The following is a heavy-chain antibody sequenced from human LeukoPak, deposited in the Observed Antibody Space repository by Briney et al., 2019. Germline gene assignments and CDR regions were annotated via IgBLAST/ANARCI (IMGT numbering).Heavy chain of an antibody. J-gene: IGHJ5*02. CDR2: INNDGRGT. CDR1: GFTFSSYW. D-gene: IGHD2-15*01. V-gene: IGHV3-74*01. Sequence: GGSLRLSCAASGFTFSSYWMDWVRQAPGKGPVWVSRINNDGRGTTYADSVKGRFTISRDDAKNTLYLQMNSLRAEDTAVYYCVRGGESTWSWGQGTLVTVSS. CDR3: VRGGESTWS.